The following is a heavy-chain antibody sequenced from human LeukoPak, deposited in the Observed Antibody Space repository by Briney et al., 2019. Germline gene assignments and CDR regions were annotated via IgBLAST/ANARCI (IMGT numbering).Heavy chain of an antibody. CDR1: GGSISTSY. J-gene: IGHJ4*02. CDR2: IHYSGSS. CDR3: ARGGGTFDY. V-gene: IGHV4-59*01. D-gene: IGHD2-15*01. Sequence: NTSETLSLTCTVSGGSISTSYWTWIRQPPGKGLEWIGYIHYSGSSNYNPSLKSRVTMSADTSKNQVSLELSSVTPADTAVYFCARGGGTFDYWGQGTLVTVSS.